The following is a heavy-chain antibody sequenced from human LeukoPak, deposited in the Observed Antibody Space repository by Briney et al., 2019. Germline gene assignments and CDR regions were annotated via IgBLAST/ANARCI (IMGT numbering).Heavy chain of an antibody. Sequence: PGGSLRLSCAASGFTFSSYAMHWVRQAPGKGLEWVSGISWNSGSIGYADSVKGRFTISRDNAKNSLYLQMNSLRAEDTALYYCAKAYPGYYFDYWGQGTLVTVSS. CDR2: ISWNSGSI. CDR1: GFTFSSYA. V-gene: IGHV3-9*01. J-gene: IGHJ4*02. CDR3: AKAYPGYYFDY. D-gene: IGHD3-10*01.